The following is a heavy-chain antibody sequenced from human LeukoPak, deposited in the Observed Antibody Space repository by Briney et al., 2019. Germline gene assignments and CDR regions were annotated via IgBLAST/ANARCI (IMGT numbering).Heavy chain of an antibody. Sequence: GGSLRLSCAASGFSVSASYMAWVRQAPGKGLEWVSAISGSGGSTYYADSVKGRFTISRDNSKNTLYLQMNSLRAEDTAVYYCAKPSLYYLDAFDIWGQGTMVTVSS. CDR1: GFSVSASY. J-gene: IGHJ3*02. CDR2: ISGSGGST. CDR3: AKPSLYYLDAFDI. D-gene: IGHD3-22*01. V-gene: IGHV3-23*01.